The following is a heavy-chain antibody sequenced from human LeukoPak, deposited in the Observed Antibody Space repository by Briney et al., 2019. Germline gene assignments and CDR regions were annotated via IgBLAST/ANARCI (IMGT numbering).Heavy chain of an antibody. D-gene: IGHD1-26*01. J-gene: IGHJ6*03. CDR2: ISGSGGST. CDR1: GFTFNDYE. CDR3: AKVVVGATMIHYYYYMDV. Sequence: GGSLRLSCAASGFTFNDYEMTWVRQAPGKGREWVSAISGSGGSTYYADSVKGRFTISRDNSKNTLYLQMNSLRAEDTAVYYCAKVVVGATMIHYYYYMDVWGKGTTVTVSS. V-gene: IGHV3-23*01.